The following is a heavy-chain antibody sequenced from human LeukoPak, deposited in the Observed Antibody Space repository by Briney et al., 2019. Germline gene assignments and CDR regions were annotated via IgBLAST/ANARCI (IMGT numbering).Heavy chain of an antibody. CDR3: ASASYGSGSYYYYYMDV. CDR1: GGSISSSSYY. V-gene: IGHV4-39*07. CDR2: IYYSGST. D-gene: IGHD3-10*01. Sequence: ASETLSLTCTVSGGSISSSSYYWGWIRQPPGEGLEWIGSIYYSGSTYYNPSLKSRVTISVDTSKNQFSLKLSSVTAADTAVYYCASASYGSGSYYYYYMDVWGKGTTVTVSS. J-gene: IGHJ6*03.